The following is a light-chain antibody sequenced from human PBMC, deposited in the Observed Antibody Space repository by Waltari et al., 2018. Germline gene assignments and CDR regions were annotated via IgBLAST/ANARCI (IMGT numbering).Light chain of an antibody. CDR1: QSISSY. CDR2: AGS. Sequence: DIQMTQSPSSLSASVGDRVTITCRASQSISSYLNWYQQTPGKAPKLLVFAGSSLQVGVPLRFSGSGSGTDVTFTISSLQPEDFATYFCQQSYSAPRTFGQGTKVEIK. V-gene: IGKV1-39*01. J-gene: IGKJ1*01. CDR3: QQSYSAPRT.